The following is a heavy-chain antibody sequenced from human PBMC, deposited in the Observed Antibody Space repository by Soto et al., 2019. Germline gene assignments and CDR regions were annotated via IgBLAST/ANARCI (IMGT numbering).Heavy chain of an antibody. CDR1: GGTFSSYA. Sequence: QVQLVQSGAEVKTPVSSVKVSCKASGGTFSSYAISWVRQAPGQGLEWMGGIIPMFGTPNYAQRFEGRVTSSADESTSTAYMKLSSMRSEDTAMYYCANLPDVVVARGGAFDSWGQGTLVTVSS. CDR3: ANLPDVVVARGGAFDS. D-gene: IGHD2-2*01. V-gene: IGHV1-69*01. CDR2: IIPMFGTP. J-gene: IGHJ4*02.